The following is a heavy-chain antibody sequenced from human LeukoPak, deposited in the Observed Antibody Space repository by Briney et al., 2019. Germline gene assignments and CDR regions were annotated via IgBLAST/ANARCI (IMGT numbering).Heavy chain of an antibody. Sequence: SETLSLTCTVSGGSIRYYYWSRIRQSPGKGLEWIGYIYYNGTTNYNPSLKSRVTISVDMSKNQFSLKMSSVTAADTAVYYCARKGGLFDYWGQGRLVTVSS. V-gene: IGHV4-59*01. D-gene: IGHD2-15*01. CDR2: IYYNGTT. J-gene: IGHJ4*02. CDR3: ARKGGLFDY. CDR1: GGSIRYYY.